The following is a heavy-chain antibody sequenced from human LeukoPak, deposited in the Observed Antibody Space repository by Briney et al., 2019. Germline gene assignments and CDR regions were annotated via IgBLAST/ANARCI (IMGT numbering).Heavy chain of an antibody. Sequence: ASVKVSCKASGYTFTGYYMHWVRQAPGQGLEWMGWINPNSGGTNYAQKFQGRVTMTRDTSISTAYMELSRLRSDDTAVYYCARVLWDYDFWSGYYPFDPWGQGTLVTVSS. CDR1: GYTFTGYY. D-gene: IGHD3-3*01. V-gene: IGHV1-2*02. J-gene: IGHJ5*02. CDR2: INPNSGGT. CDR3: ARVLWDYDFWSGYYPFDP.